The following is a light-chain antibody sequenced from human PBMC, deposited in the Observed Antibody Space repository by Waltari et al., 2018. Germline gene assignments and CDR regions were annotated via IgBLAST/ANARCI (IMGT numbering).Light chain of an antibody. CDR2: VAS. J-gene: IGKJ1*01. CDR1: QSVRSH. V-gene: IGKV3-15*01. Sequence: EIVMTQSPSTLSVYPGERATLPCRASQSVRSHLAWYQQETGQAPRLLIFVASTMATGIPARFSGSGSWTEFTLTISSLQSEDFAVYYCQQYNNWPRTFGQGTKVEIK. CDR3: QQYNNWPRT.